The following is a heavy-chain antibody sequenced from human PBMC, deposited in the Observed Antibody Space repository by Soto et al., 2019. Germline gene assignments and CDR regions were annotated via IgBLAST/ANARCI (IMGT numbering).Heavy chain of an antibody. D-gene: IGHD3-10*01. CDR2: IWYDGSNQ. CDR1: GFTFSTYG. CDR3: ARDLGAFNYGSAYFDY. J-gene: IGHJ4*02. Sequence: VGSMRLSCAPSGFTFSTYGMHWVRQAPGKGLEWVAVIWYDGSNQYYADSVKGRFTISRDNSKNMLYLQMNSLRAEDTAVYYCARDLGAFNYGSAYFDYWGQGTPVTVSS. V-gene: IGHV3-33*01.